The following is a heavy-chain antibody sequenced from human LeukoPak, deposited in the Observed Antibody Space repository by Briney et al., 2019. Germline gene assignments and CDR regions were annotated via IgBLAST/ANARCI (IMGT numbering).Heavy chain of an antibody. V-gene: IGHV3-66*01. J-gene: IGHJ6*02. CDR1: GFTVSSNY. Sequence: GGSLRLSCAASGFTVSSNYMSWVRQAPGKGLEWVSVIYSGGSTYYADSVKGRFTISRDNSKNTLYLQMNSLRAEDTAVYYCARDIVVPGYYYYYYGMDVWGQGTTVTVSS. D-gene: IGHD1-26*01. CDR2: IYSGGST. CDR3: ARDIVVPGYYYYYYGMDV.